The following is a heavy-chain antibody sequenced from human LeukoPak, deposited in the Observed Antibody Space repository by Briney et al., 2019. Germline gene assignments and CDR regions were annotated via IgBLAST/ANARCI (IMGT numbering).Heavy chain of an antibody. J-gene: IGHJ6*02. V-gene: IGHV3-21*01. CDR2: IGSSISYI. CDR3: AREGYYSGMDV. Sequence: KPGRSLRLSCAASGLTFSSYTMKWVRQAPGKGLEWVSFIGSSISYISYADSVKGRFTISRDNAKNSLYLQMNSLRAEDTAVYYCAREGYYSGMDVWGQGTTVTVSS. CDR1: GLTFSSYT.